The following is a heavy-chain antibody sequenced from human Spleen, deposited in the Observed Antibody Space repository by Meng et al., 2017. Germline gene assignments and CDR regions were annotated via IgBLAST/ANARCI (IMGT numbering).Heavy chain of an antibody. Sequence: GASLKISCAASGFTFSSYAMSCVLQAPGKGLEWVSAISGSGDNTYYVDSVKVRFTISRDNSKNTLYLQLNRRRAEDTAVYYCAKGFYGWGQGTLVTVSS. V-gene: IGHV3-23*01. CDR2: ISGSGDNT. CDR1: GFTFSSYA. CDR3: AKGFYG. J-gene: IGHJ5*02.